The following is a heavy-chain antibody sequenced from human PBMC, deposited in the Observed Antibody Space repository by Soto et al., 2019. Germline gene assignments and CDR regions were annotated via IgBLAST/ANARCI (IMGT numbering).Heavy chain of an antibody. J-gene: IGHJ6*02. CDR2: IYPGDSDT. Sequence: GESLKISCKGSGYSFTSYWIGWVRQMPVKGLEWMGIIYPGDSDTRYSPSFQGQVTISADKSISTAYLQWSSLKASDTAMYYCARHGGYCSSTSCFHYYYYYGMDVWGQGTTVTVS. V-gene: IGHV5-51*01. CDR3: ARHGGYCSSTSCFHYYYYYGMDV. CDR1: GYSFTSYW. D-gene: IGHD2-2*01.